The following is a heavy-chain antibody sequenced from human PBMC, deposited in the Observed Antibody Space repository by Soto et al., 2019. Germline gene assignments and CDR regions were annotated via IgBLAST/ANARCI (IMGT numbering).Heavy chain of an antibody. J-gene: IGHJ4*02. CDR3: ATDPRGPDY. Sequence: PGVSLRLSCATSGVGFSNSGMSWVRQAPGKGLEWVSGISASGDSTYYADPVKGRFTISGDNSKRTLYLQMNSLRAEDTAIYYCATDPRGPDYWGQGTQVTVSS. V-gene: IGHV3-23*01. CDR1: GVGFSNSG. CDR2: ISASGDST.